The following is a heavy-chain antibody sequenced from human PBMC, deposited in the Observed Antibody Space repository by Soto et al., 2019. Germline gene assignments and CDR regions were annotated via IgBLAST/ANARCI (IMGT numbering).Heavy chain of an antibody. V-gene: IGHV4-30-4*01. CDR2: IYDSGSS. CDR1: GASISSGDYF. J-gene: IGHJ4*02. CDR3: AREKGYISGPKNFDY. Sequence: SSETLSLTCTVSGASISSGDYFWSWIRQSPGKGLEWIGYIYDSGSSYYNPSLKGRVTMSVDTSKNQFSLKLRSVTAADTAVYYCAREKGYISGPKNFDYWGQGTLVTVSS. D-gene: IGHD5-12*01.